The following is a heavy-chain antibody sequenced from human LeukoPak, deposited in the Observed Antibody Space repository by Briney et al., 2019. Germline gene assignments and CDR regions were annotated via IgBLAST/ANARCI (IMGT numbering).Heavy chain of an antibody. J-gene: IGHJ3*02. CDR2: IYHSGST. CDR1: GGSISSGGYS. CDR3: ARTSIAARRANAFDI. D-gene: IGHD6-6*01. V-gene: IGHV4-30-2*01. Sequence: SETLSLTCAVSGGSISSGGYSWSWIRQPPGKGLEWVGYIYHSGSTYYNPSLKSRVTISVDRSKNQFSLKLSSVTAADTAVYYCARTSIAARRANAFDIWGQGTMVTVSS.